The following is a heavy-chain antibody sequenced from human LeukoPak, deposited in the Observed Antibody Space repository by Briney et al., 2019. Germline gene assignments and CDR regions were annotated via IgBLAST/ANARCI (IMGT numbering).Heavy chain of an antibody. CDR1: GYTFTSYD. V-gene: IGHV1-8*01. Sequence: ASVKVSCKASGYTFTSYDINWVGQATGQGLEWMGWMNPNSGNTGYAQKFQGRVTMTRNTSISTAYMELSSLRSEDTAVYYCARGRFLEWLFYYYYYGMDVWGQGTTVTVSS. CDR2: MNPNSGNT. CDR3: ARGRFLEWLFYYYYYGMDV. J-gene: IGHJ6*02. D-gene: IGHD3-3*01.